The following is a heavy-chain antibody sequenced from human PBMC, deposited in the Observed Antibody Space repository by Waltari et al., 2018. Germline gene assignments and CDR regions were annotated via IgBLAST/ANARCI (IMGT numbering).Heavy chain of an antibody. CDR1: GSTFSYYI. CDR3: ARDYNYKIDY. CDR2: IKNDGSTT. D-gene: IGHD3-22*01. V-gene: IGHV3-74*01. Sequence: VQLVESGGGSVQPGGSQSLSCAASGSTFSYYILHWVRQSSGEGLVWISRIKNDGSTTRYADSVGGRFTISRDNAKNTLYLDMNHLRVEDTAIYYCARDYNYKIDYWGQGILVTVSS. J-gene: IGHJ4*02.